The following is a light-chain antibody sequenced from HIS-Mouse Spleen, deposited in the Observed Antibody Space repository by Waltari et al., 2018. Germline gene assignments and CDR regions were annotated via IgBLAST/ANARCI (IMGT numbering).Light chain of an antibody. Sequence: DIQLTQSPSFLSASVGDRVPITCRARQGISSYLAWYQQKPGKAPKLLIYAASTLQSGVPSRFSGSGSGTEFTLTISSLQAEDFATYYCQQLNSYPPTFGQGTKVEIK. CDR2: AAS. J-gene: IGKJ1*01. CDR3: QQLNSYPPT. CDR1: QGISSY. V-gene: IGKV1-9*01.